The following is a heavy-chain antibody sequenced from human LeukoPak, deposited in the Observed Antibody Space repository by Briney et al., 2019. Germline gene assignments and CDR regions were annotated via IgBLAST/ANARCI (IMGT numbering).Heavy chain of an antibody. V-gene: IGHV3-48*01. CDR3: ARAMTTEANDN. J-gene: IGHJ4*02. CDR2: ISSSGTTI. CDR1: GFTFRSYS. D-gene: IGHD1-1*01. Sequence: GGSLRLSCAVAGFTFRSYSMNWVRQAPGKGLEWVSYISSSGTTIYYADSVKGRFTISRDNAKNSLYLQMNSLKVEDTAVYYCARAMTTEANDNWGQGTLVTVSS.